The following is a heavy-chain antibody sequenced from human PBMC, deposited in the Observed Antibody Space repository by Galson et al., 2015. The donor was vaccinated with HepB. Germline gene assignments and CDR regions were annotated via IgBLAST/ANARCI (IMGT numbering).Heavy chain of an antibody. CDR2: ISTSSTYI. CDR1: GFTFSSYT. J-gene: IGHJ4*02. V-gene: IGHV3-21*01. Sequence: SLRLSCAASGFTFSSYTMNWVRQAPGKGLEWVSSISTSSTYIYYADSVKGRFTISRDNAKNSLYMQMNSLRAEDTAVYYCARDPEEQWLDNPRYFDYWGQGTLVTVSS. D-gene: IGHD6-19*01. CDR3: ARDPEEQWLDNPRYFDY.